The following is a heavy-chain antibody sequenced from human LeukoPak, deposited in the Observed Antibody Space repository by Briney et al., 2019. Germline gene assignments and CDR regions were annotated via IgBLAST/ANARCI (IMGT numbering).Heavy chain of an antibody. CDR3: AKDIAQGYTFGSIEQDY. V-gene: IGHV3-23*01. CDR1: GLTFSRYA. D-gene: IGHD5-18*01. J-gene: IGHJ4*02. CDR2: ISESGSGT. Sequence: GGSLRLSCAVSGLTFSRYAMSWVRQAPGKGLEWVSAISESGSGTYYADSVKGRFTISRDNSKDTLSLQMNGLRAEDTAVYYCAKDIAQGYTFGSIEQDYWGQGTLVTVSS.